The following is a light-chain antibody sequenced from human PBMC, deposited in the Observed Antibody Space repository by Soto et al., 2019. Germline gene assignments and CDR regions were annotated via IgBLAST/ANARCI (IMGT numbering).Light chain of an antibody. CDR2: GAS. J-gene: IGKJ4*01. CDR1: QSVSSSD. CDR3: HQYDSSPLT. V-gene: IGKV3-20*01. Sequence: EIGLTQSPGTLSLSPGERATLSCRASQSVSSSDLAWYQQKPGQAPRLLIYGASSRATGIPDRFSGSGSGIHFPLNISRLEAEDFAVYYCHQYDSSPLTFGGGTKVEIK.